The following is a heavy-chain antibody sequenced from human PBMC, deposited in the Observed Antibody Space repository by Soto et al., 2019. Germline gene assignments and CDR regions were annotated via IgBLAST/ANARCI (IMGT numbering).Heavy chain of an antibody. V-gene: IGHV3-21*02. J-gene: IGHJ5*02. CDR2: ISSSGRYI. D-gene: IGHD7-27*01. CDR1: GFTFNTYT. CDR3: ATDNGGFDP. Sequence: EVQLVESGGGLVKPGGSLRLSCAASGFTFNTYTMNWVRQAPGKGLEWVSSISSSGRYIYYADSLKGRFTISRDNAKNSLYLQMTGLGAEDTAVYYCATDNGGFDPWGQGTLVTVSS.